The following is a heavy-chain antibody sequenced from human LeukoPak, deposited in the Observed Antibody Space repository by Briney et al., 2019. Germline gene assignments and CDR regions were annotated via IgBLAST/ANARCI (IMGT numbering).Heavy chain of an antibody. D-gene: IGHD3-10*01. CDR1: GGTFSSYA. CDR3: ARGVTTGGYYYYMDV. J-gene: IGHJ6*03. Sequence: ASVTVSCTASGGTFSSYAISWVRQAPGQGLEWMGGIIPMVGTANYAQKFQGRVTITADESTSTAYRELSSVRSEDTAVYYCARGVTTGGYYYYMDVWGKGTTVTVSS. CDR2: IIPMVGTA. V-gene: IGHV1-69*13.